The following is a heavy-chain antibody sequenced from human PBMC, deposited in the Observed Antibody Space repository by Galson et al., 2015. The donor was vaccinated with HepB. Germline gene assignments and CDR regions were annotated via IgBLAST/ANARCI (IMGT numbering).Heavy chain of an antibody. CDR3: ARVPFCTNDICYTPEYFQY. D-gene: IGHD2-8*01. CDR1: GYTFTGYY. J-gene: IGHJ1*01. V-gene: IGHV1-2*02. Sequence: SVKVSCKASGYTFTGYYMHWVRQAPGQGPEWMGWINPNNGATNYAQKFQGRVTLTRDTSISTAYMELSRPRSDDTAVYYCARVPFCTNDICYTPEYFQYWGQGTLVTVSS. CDR2: INPNNGAT.